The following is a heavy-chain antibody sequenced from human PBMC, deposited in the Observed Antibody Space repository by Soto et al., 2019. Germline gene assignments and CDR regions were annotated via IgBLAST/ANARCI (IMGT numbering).Heavy chain of an antibody. J-gene: IGHJ4*02. CDR3: ARDSSGYGYFDY. CDR2: IKQGGSEK. Sequence: GGSLRLSCAASGFTSSSYWMSWVRQAPGKGLEWVANIKQGGSEKYYVDSVKGRFTISRDNAKNSLYLQMNSLRAEDTAVYYCARDSSGYGYFDYWGQGTLVTVSS. CDR1: GFTSSSYW. D-gene: IGHD5-12*01. V-gene: IGHV3-7*01.